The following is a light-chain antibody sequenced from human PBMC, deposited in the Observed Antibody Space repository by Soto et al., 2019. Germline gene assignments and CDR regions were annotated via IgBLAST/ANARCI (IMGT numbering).Light chain of an antibody. CDR2: EVT. V-gene: IGLV2-8*01. Sequence: QSALTQPPSASGSPGQSVPISCTGTSGDVGAYKSVSWYQQHPGKAPKLIIYEVTKRPSGVPDRFSGSKSGNTVSLTVSGLQAEDEADYYCSSYAGSNNLLLFGGGPKLTVL. CDR3: SSYAGSNNLLL. CDR1: SGDVGAYKS. J-gene: IGLJ2*01.